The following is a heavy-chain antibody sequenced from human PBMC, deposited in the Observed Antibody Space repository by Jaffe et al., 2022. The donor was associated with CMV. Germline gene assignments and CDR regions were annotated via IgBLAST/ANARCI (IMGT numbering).Heavy chain of an antibody. D-gene: IGHD2-2*01. J-gene: IGHJ6*02. Sequence: QVQLVESGGGVVQPGRSLRLSCAASGFTFSSYGMHWVRQAPGKGLEWVAVIWYDGSNKYYADSVKGRFTISRDNSKNTLYLQMNSLRAEDTAVYYCARGDSSTSFPTGSYGMDVWGQGTTVTVSS. CDR1: GFTFSSYG. CDR2: IWYDGSNK. V-gene: IGHV3-33*01. CDR3: ARGDSSTSFPTGSYGMDV.